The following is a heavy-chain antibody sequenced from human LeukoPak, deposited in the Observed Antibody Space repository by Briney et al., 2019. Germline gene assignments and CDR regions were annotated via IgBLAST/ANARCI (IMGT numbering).Heavy chain of an antibody. Sequence: GGSLRLSCVVSGFTFTDHYMRWIRQAPGKGLEWVSYITTSGDRKNYADSVKGRFTISRDDAKNTLYLQMNSLRAEDTAVYYCARGHWGLDYWGQGTLVTVSS. CDR2: ITTSGDRK. CDR1: GFTFTDHY. D-gene: IGHD7-27*01. J-gene: IGHJ4*02. V-gene: IGHV3-11*01. CDR3: ARGHWGLDY.